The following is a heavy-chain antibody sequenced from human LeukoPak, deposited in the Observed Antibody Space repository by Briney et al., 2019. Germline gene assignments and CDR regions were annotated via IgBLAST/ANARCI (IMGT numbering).Heavy chain of an antibody. Sequence: ASVKVSCKASGYTFTSYGISRVRQAPGQGLEWMGWISAYNGNTNYAQKLQGRVTMTTDTSTSTAYMELRSLRSDDTAVYYCARAETYYYDSSGYYHDYWGQGTLVTVSS. J-gene: IGHJ4*02. V-gene: IGHV1-18*01. D-gene: IGHD3-22*01. CDR1: GYTFTSYG. CDR3: ARAETYYYDSSGYYHDY. CDR2: ISAYNGNT.